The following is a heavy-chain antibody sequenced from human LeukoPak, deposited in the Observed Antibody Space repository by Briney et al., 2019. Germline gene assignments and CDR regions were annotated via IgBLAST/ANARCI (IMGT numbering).Heavy chain of an antibody. J-gene: IGHJ4*02. CDR1: GGSFSGYY. CDR2: INHSGST. Sequence: SETLSLTCAVYGGSFSGYYWSWIRQPPGKGLEWIWEINHSGSTNYNPSLKSRVTISVDTSKNQFSLKLSSVTAADTAVYYCARGRGGSGSYYKSRFGPFDYWGQGTLVTVSS. D-gene: IGHD3-10*01. V-gene: IGHV4-34*01. CDR3: ARGRGGSGSYYKSRFGPFDY.